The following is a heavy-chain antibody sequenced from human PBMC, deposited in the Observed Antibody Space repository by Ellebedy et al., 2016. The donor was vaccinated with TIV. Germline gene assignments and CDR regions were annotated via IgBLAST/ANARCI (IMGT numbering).Heavy chain of an antibody. CDR1: GFTFSSFA. D-gene: IGHD2-8*01. CDR2: LYGSGRGI. CDR3: VKDQIAGDGLWVFDL. J-gene: IGHJ3*01. V-gene: IGHV3-23*01. Sequence: PGGSLRLSCAASGFTFSSFAMGWVRQTPGKGLEGVSGLYGSGRGIFYSDSAKGRFTISRDNSKNTLYLQLNSLRAEDTGMYYCVKDQIAGDGLWVFDLWGQGTMVTVSS.